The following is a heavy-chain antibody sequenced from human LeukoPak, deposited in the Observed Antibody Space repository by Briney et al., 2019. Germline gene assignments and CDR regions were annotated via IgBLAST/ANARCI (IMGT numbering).Heavy chain of an antibody. V-gene: IGHV3-7*01. CDR2: IKQDTREK. CDR3: ARGGGSNWYGYPFDI. D-gene: IGHD6-13*01. J-gene: IGHJ3*02. Sequence: GGSLRLSCAASGFTFSSYWMSWVRQAPGKGLEWVADIKQDTREKYYVDSVKGRFTISRDNAKNSLYLQMNSLRAEDRAVYYCARGGGSNWYGYPFDIWGQGTVVTVSS. CDR1: GFTFSSYW.